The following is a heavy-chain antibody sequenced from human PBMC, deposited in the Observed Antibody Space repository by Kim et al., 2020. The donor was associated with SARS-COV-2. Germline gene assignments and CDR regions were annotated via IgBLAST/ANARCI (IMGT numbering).Heavy chain of an antibody. CDR1: GFTFSSYS. CDR2: ISSSSTI. D-gene: IGHD6-19*01. CDR3: ARASPVAGYY. J-gene: IGHJ4*02. Sequence: GGSLRLSCAASGFTFSSYSMNWVRQAPGKGLEWVSYISSSSTIYYADSVKGRFTISRDNAKNSLYLQMNSLRDEDTAVYYCARASPVAGYYWGQGTLVTVSS. V-gene: IGHV3-48*02.